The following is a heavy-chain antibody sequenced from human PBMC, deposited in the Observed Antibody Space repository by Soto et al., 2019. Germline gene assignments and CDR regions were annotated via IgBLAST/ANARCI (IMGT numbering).Heavy chain of an antibody. CDR3: AGGQVRAFFDH. V-gene: IGHV3-66*01. Sequence: GGSLRLSCAASGFSVSSNYMSWVRQAPGKGLEWVSVLYSGGYTYYADAVKGRFSISRDNSKSTLYLQMNNLTVEDTAVYYCAGGQVRAFFDHWGQGTPVTVSS. CDR1: GFSVSSNY. CDR2: LYSGGYT. D-gene: IGHD3-10*01. J-gene: IGHJ4*02.